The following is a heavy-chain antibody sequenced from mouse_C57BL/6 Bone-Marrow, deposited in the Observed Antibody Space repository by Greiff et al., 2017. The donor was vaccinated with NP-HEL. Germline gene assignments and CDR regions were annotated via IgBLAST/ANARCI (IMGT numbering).Heavy chain of an antibody. Sequence: QVQLQQSGAELVKPGASVKLSCKASGYTFTSYWMQWVKQRPGQGLEWIGEIDPSDSYTNYNQKFKGKATLTVDTSSSTAYMQLSSLTSEDSAVYYCASSRIKRKDDWGQGTTLTVSS. J-gene: IGHJ2*01. CDR1: GYTFTSYW. CDR2: IDPSDSYT. V-gene: IGHV1-50*01. CDR3: ASSRIKRKDD.